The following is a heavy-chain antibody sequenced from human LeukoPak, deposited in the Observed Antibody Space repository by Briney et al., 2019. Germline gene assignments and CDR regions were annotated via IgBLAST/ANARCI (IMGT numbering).Heavy chain of an antibody. CDR2: VFYSGST. J-gene: IGHJ4*02. CDR1: GGSLSTYF. Sequence: SETLSLTCTVSGGSLSTYFWSWIRQPPGEGLEWIGYVFYSGSTNYNPSLRSRLTISVDTSKNQFSLKLSSVTAADTAVYYCARLRGYNYGLFDYWGQGILVTVSS. V-gene: IGHV4-59*08. CDR3: ARLRGYNYGLFDY. D-gene: IGHD5-18*01.